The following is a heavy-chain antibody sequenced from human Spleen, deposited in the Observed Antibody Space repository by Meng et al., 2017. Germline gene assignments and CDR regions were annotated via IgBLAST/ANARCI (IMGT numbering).Heavy chain of an antibody. CDR1: GGIFSNSV. CDR3: ARVVGHCSSTRCQYYYYYYGMDV. CDR2: INGVFGTT. Sequence: SVKASCKAPGGIFSNSVVGWVRQAPGQGLEGMGGINGVFGTTNYAQKFQGRVTITTDESTSTAYMELSSLRSENTAVYYCARVVGHCSSTRCQYYYYYYGMDVWGQGTTVTVSS. J-gene: IGHJ6*02. V-gene: IGHV1-69*05. D-gene: IGHD2-2*01.